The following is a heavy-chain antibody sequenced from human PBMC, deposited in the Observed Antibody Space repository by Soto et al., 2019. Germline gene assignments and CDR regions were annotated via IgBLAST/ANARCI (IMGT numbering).Heavy chain of an antibody. J-gene: IGHJ4*02. CDR2: IWYDGSNK. CDR1: GFTFSSYG. V-gene: IGHV3-33*01. D-gene: IGHD4-4*01. CDR3: ASATGTTYLDY. Sequence: QVQLVESGGGVVQPGRSLRLSCAASGFTFSSYGMHWVRQAPGKGLEWVAVIWYDGSNKYYADSVKGRFTISRDNSKNTLYLQMNSLRDEDTAVYYCASATGTTYLDYWGQGTLVTVSS.